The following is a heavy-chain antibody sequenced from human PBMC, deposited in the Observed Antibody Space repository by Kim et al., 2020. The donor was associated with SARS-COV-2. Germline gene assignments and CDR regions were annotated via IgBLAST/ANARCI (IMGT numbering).Heavy chain of an antibody. Sequence: YPDALKGRFTLSRNNSKNTLYLQMNSLRADDTAIYYCAKGGRLYGLDVWGQGTTVTVSS. V-gene: IGHV3-23*01. CDR3: AKGGRLYGLDV. J-gene: IGHJ6*02. D-gene: IGHD6-25*01.